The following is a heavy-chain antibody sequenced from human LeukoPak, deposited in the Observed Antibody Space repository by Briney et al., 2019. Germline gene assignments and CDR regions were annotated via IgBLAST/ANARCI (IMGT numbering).Heavy chain of an antibody. Sequence: PGGSLRLSCVASGFTFSDYILDWVRQAPGKGLEWVGRIRKKEKSYSAEYVASVKGRFTISRGDLKKTLYLHMNSLQTEDTAVYYCSRDGSGSDDSAFDIWGPGTTVTVSS. CDR2: IRKKEKSYSA. CDR1: GFTFSDYI. CDR3: SRDGSGSDDSAFDI. D-gene: IGHD3-10*01. J-gene: IGHJ3*02. V-gene: IGHV3-72*01.